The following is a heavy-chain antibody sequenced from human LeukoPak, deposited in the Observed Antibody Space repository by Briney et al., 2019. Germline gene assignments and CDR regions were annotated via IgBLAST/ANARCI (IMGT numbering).Heavy chain of an antibody. CDR1: GFTFSGSA. J-gene: IGHJ6*02. D-gene: IGHD3-3*01. CDR2: IRSKANSYAT. CDR3: TSAWSGYGYYYYYGMDV. V-gene: IGHV3-73*01. Sequence: PGGSLRLSCAASGFTFSGSAMHWVRQASGKGLEWVGRIRSKANSYATAYAASVKGRFTISRDDSKNTAYLQMNSLKTEDTAVYYCTSAWSGYGYYYYYGMDVWGQGTTVTVSS.